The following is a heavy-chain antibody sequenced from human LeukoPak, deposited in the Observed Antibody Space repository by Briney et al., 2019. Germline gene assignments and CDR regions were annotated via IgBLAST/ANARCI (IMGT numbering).Heavy chain of an antibody. D-gene: IGHD5-18*01. V-gene: IGHV4-59*08. CDR1: GGSISSYY. CDR2: IYYSGST. CDR3: ARWGTWLEPFDP. J-gene: IGHJ5*02. Sequence: SETLSLTCTVSGGSISSYYWSWIRQPPGKGLEWIGYIYYSGSTNYNPSLKSRVTISVDTSKSLFSLKLSSVTAADTAVYYCARWGTWLEPFDPWGQGTLVTVSS.